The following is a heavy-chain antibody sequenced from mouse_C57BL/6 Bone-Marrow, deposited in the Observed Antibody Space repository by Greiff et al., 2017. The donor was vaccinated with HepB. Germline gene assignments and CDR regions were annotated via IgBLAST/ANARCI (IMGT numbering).Heavy chain of an antibody. CDR3: ARAVEYYGSSY. CDR2: IYPRSGNT. J-gene: IGHJ2*01. CDR1: GSTFTSYG. V-gene: IGHV1-81*01. Sequence: VQLQQSGAELARPGASVKLSCKASGSTFTSYGIRWVKQRTGRGLEWIGEIYPRSGNTYYNEKFKCKATLTADKSSSTAYMELRSLTSEDSAVYFCARAVEYYGSSYWGQGTTLTVSS. D-gene: IGHD1-1*01.